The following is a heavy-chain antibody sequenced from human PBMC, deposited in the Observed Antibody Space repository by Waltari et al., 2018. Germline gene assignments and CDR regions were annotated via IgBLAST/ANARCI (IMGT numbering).Heavy chain of an antibody. CDR1: GFTFTTYG. J-gene: IGHJ4*02. V-gene: IGHV3-23*01. CDR3: AYYGSSSWSSGYYFDY. Sequence: EVQLLESGGGLVQPGGSLRLSCTASGFTFTTYGMFWVRQAQGKGLEWVVFMGGGDSNAYYADSVKGRFTISRDNSKNADFLQMNSLRAEDTAMYYCAYYGSSSWSSGYYFDYWGQGTLVTVSS. D-gene: IGHD6-13*01. CDR2: MGGGDSNA.